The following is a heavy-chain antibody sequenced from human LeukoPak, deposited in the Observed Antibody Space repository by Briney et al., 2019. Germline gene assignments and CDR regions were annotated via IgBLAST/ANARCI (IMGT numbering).Heavy chain of an antibody. D-gene: IGHD3-3*01. Sequence: GGSLRLSCSASGFTFSSHTMHWVRQAPGKGLEWVAVISYDGSNKYYADSVKGRFTISRDNSKNTLYLQMNSLRAEDTAVYYCAKVLSDFWSGYYLDIDYWGQGTLVTVSS. V-gene: IGHV3-30*04. CDR3: AKVLSDFWSGYYLDIDY. CDR2: ISYDGSNK. J-gene: IGHJ4*02. CDR1: GFTFSSHT.